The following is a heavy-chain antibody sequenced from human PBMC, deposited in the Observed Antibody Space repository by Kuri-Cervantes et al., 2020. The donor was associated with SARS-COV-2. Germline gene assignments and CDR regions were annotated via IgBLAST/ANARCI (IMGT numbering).Heavy chain of an antibody. CDR2: IYTSGST. CDR1: GGSISSYY. Sequence: ESLKISCTVSGGSISSYYWSWIRQPAGKGLEWIGRIYTSGSTNYNPSLKSRVTMSVDTSKNQFSLKLTSPTAADTALYYCAAFTWTHRWFDPWGQGIMVTVSS. D-gene: IGHD3/OR15-3a*01. J-gene: IGHJ5*02. V-gene: IGHV4-4*07. CDR3: AAFTWTHRWFDP.